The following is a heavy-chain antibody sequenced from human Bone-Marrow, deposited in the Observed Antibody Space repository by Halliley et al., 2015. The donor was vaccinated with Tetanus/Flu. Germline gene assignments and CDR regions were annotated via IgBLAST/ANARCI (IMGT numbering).Heavy chain of an antibody. Sequence: ISYDGTYTDYADSGKGRFTISRDESKKSVYLQMDSLTTEDTAIYYCAKERALFGVVLAQHYFDSWGQGILVTVSS. CDR3: AKERALFGVVLAQHYFDS. J-gene: IGHJ4*02. V-gene: IGHV3-30*18. D-gene: IGHD3-3*01. CDR2: ISYDGTYT.